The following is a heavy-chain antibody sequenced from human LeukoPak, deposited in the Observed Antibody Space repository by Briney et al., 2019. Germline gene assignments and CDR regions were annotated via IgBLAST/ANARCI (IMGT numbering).Heavy chain of an antibody. J-gene: IGHJ4*02. CDR2: ISSSGSSM. CDR3: ARDTPHYYDSSGYYPVDY. CDR1: GFTFSDYY. Sequence: GGSLRLSCAASGFTFSDYYMSWIRQTPGKGLEWVSYISSSGSSMYYADSVKGRFTISRDNAKNSLYLQMNGLTVEDTAVYYCARDTPHYYDSSGYYPVDYWGQGTLVTVSS. V-gene: IGHV3-11*04. D-gene: IGHD3-22*01.